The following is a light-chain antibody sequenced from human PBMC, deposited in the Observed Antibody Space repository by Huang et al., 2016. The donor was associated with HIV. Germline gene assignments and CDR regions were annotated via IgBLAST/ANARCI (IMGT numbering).Light chain of an antibody. V-gene: IGKV3D-15*01. CDR2: AAS. Sequence: EIVMTQSPATLSVSPGERVTLSCRAGQSISNNLAWYRHKPGQSPRLLFYAASTRATGIPARFSGRGSETEFTLTINSLQSEDFAVYYCQQYNSWPRTFGQGTKVEIK. J-gene: IGKJ1*01. CDR3: QQYNSWPRT. CDR1: QSISNN.